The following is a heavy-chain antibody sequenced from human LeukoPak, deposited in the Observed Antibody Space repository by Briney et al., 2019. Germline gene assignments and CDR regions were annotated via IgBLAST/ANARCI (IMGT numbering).Heavy chain of an antibody. J-gene: IGHJ4*02. CDR1: GYTFTSYG. D-gene: IGHD5-18*01. CDR3: ARATRLRNTAPLGY. CDR2: ISAYNGNT. V-gene: IGHV1-18*01. Sequence: ASVNVSCKASGYTFTSYGISWVRQAPGQGLEWMGWISAYNGNTNYAQKLQGRVTMTTDTSTSTAYMELRSLRSDDTAVYYCARATRLRNTAPLGYWGQGTLATVSS.